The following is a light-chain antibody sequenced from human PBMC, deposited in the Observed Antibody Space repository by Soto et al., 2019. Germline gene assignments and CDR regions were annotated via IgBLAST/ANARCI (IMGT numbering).Light chain of an antibody. CDR2: DNN. V-gene: IGLV1-51*01. Sequence: QSVLTQPPSVSAAPGQWVSISCSGSSSNIGNNFVSWYQQLPGTAPKLLIYDNNKRPSGIPDRFSGSKSGTSATLGIAGLQTGDEADYYCGTWDNSLSAYVFGTGTKV. CDR1: SSNIGNNF. J-gene: IGLJ1*01. CDR3: GTWDNSLSAYV.